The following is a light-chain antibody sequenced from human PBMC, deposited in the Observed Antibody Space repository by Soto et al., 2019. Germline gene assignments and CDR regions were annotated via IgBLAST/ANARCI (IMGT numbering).Light chain of an antibody. CDR1: QSVSSNY. J-gene: IGKJ4*01. Sequence: EIVLTQSPGTLSLSPGERATLSCRASQSVSSNYLAWYQQKPGQAPRLLIYAASSRATDIPDRFSGSGSGTDFTLTISRLEPEDSAVYYCQQYNNWPLTFGGGSKVEIK. V-gene: IGKV3-20*01. CDR2: AAS. CDR3: QQYNNWPLT.